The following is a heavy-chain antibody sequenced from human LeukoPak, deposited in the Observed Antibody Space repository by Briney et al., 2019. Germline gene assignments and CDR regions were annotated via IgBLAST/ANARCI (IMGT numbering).Heavy chain of an antibody. CDR1: GGTFSSYA. D-gene: IGHD2-15*01. CDR3: AMLGYCSGGSCYQPAEYFQH. V-gene: IGHV1-69*01. CDR2: IIPIFGTA. Sequence: SVKVSCKAYGGTFSSYAISWVRQAPGQGLEWMGGIIPIFGTASYAQKFQGRVTITADESTSTAYMELSSLRSEDTAVYYCAMLGYCSGGSCYQPAEYFQHWGQGTLVTVSS. J-gene: IGHJ1*01.